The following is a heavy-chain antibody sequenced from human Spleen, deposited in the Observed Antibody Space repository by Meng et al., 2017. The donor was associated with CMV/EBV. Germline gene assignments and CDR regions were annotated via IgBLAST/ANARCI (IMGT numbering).Heavy chain of an antibody. Sequence: GSLRLPCNVSGDSISSYYWNWIRLSPGRGLEWIGYVYYSGSTNCNPSLKSRVTISVDTSKNYFSLNLNSVTAADTALYYCARSHSANWYYGMDVWGQGTTVTVSS. D-gene: IGHD4/OR15-4a*01. J-gene: IGHJ6*02. CDR2: VYYSGST. CDR1: GDSISSYY. V-gene: IGHV4-59*01. CDR3: ARSHSANWYYGMDV.